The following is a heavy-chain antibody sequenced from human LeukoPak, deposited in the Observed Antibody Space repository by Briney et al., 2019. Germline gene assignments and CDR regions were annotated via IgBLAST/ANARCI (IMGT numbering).Heavy chain of an antibody. CDR3: ARDQGYCSGGSCYSGFDY. Sequence: SQTLSLTCAISGDSVSSNSAAWNWIRQSPSRGLEWLGRTYYRSKWYNDYAVSVKSRITINPDTSKNQFSLQLNSVTPEGTAVYYCARDQGYCSGGSCYSGFDYWGQGTLVTVSS. CDR2: TYYRSKWYN. J-gene: IGHJ4*02. D-gene: IGHD2-15*01. V-gene: IGHV6-1*01. CDR1: GDSVSSNSAA.